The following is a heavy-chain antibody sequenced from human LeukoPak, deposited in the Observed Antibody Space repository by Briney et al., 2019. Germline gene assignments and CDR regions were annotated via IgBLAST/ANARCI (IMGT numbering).Heavy chain of an antibody. V-gene: IGHV1-24*01. D-gene: IGHD3-10*01. J-gene: IGHJ5*02. Sequence: GASVKVSCKVSGYTLTELSMHWVRQAPGKGLEWMGGFDPEDGVTIYAQKFQGRVTMTEDTSTDTAYMELSSLRSEDTAVYYCASRAYGSGSYSIDPWGQGTLVTVSS. CDR2: FDPEDGVT. CDR3: ASRAYGSGSYSIDP. CDR1: GYTLTELS.